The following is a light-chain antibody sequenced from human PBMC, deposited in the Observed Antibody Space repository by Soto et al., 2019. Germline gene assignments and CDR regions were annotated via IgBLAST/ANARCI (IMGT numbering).Light chain of an antibody. J-gene: IGKJ1*01. CDR2: DAS. CDR3: QQYNNWPWT. Sequence: EIVLTQSPATLSLSPGERATLSCRASQSVSSNFAWYQQKPGQAPRLLIYDASTRATGIPARFSGSGSGTEFTLTISSLQSEDFAVYYCQQYNNWPWTFGQGTKVDI. V-gene: IGKV3-15*01. CDR1: QSVSSN.